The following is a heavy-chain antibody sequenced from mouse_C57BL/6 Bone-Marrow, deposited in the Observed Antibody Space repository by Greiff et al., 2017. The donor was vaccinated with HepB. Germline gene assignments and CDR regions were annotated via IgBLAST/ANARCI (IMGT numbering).Heavy chain of an antibody. V-gene: IGHV3-6*01. Sequence: EVQLQESGPGLVKPSQSLSLTCSVTGYSITSGYYWNWIRQFPGNKLEWMGYISYDGSNNYNPSLKNRISITRDTSKNQFFLKLNSVTTEDTATYYCARGGYYGSSYGAYWGQGTLVTVSA. J-gene: IGHJ3*01. CDR2: ISYDGSN. CDR1: GYSITSGYY. D-gene: IGHD1-1*01. CDR3: ARGGYYGSSYGAY.